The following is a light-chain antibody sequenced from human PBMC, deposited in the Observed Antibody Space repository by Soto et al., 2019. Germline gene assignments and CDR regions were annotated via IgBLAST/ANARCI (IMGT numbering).Light chain of an antibody. V-gene: IGKV3-20*01. CDR3: QQYGSSPYT. CDR1: QSVSSSY. Sequence: EIVLTQSPGTLSLSPGERATLSCRASQSVSSSYLAWYQQKPGQTPRLLIYGASNRATGIPDRFSGGGSGTDFTLTINRPEPEDFAVYYCQQYGSSPYTFGQGTKLEIK. J-gene: IGKJ2*01. CDR2: GAS.